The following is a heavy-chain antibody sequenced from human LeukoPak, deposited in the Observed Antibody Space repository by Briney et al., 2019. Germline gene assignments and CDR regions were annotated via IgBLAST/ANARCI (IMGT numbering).Heavy chain of an antibody. Sequence: GGSLRLSCAASGFTFSSYAMSWVRQAPGKGLEWVPAISGSGGSTYYADSVKGRFTISRDNSKNTLYLQMNSLRAEDTAVYYCARDLGPYGDFLYFDYWGQGTLVTVSS. CDR3: ARDLGPYGDFLYFDY. D-gene: IGHD4-17*01. CDR2: ISGSGGST. J-gene: IGHJ4*02. V-gene: IGHV3-23*01. CDR1: GFTFSSYA.